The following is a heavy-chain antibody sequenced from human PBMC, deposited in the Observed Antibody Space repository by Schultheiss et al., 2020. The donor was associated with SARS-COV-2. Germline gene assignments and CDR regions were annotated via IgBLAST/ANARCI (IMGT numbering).Heavy chain of an antibody. J-gene: IGHJ4*02. CDR2: INHSGST. D-gene: IGHD2-8*01. CDR3: ARRLMVYAIFHV. CDR1: GGSFSGYY. V-gene: IGHV4-34*01. Sequence: SETLSLTCAVYGGSFSGYYWSWIRQPPGKRLEWIGEINHSGSTNYNPSLKSRVTISVDTSKNQFSLKLSSVTAADTAVYYCARRLMVYAIFHVWGQGTLVTVSS.